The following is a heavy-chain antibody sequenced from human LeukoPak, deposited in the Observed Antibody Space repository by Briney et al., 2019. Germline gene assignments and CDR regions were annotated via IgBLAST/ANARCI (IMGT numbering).Heavy chain of an antibody. Sequence: PGGSLRLSCAASGFTFSSYEMNWVRQAPGKGLEWVSYISSSGSTIYYADSVKGRFTISRDNAKNSLYLQMNSLRAEDTAVYYCARGEYHQDGIGYNRFDNWGQGALVTVSS. J-gene: IGHJ4*02. CDR3: ARGEYHQDGIGYNRFDN. D-gene: IGHD5-24*01. CDR2: ISSSGSTI. V-gene: IGHV3-48*03. CDR1: GFTFSSYE.